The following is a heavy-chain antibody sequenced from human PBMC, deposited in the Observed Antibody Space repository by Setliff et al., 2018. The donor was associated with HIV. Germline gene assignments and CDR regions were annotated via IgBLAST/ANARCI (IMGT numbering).Heavy chain of an antibody. CDR3: VRDSANGKTANLNYLDV. D-gene: IGHD2-8*01. J-gene: IGHJ6*03. CDR1: VGSISSSSYY. CDR2: IYYGGST. Sequence: PSETLSLTCTVSVGSISSSSYYWGWIRQPPGKGLEWIGSIYYGGSTYYNPSLKSRVTISVDTSKNQFSLSLASVTAADTAVYYCVRDSANGKTANLNYLDVWGKGTTVTVSS. V-gene: IGHV4-39*02.